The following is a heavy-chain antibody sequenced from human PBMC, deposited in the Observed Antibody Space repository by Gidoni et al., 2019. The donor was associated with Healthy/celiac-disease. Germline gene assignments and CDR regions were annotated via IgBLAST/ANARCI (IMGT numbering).Heavy chain of an antibody. J-gene: IGHJ4*02. CDR1: GDSFSSSNYS. D-gene: IGHD3-3*01. CDR3: ARGERNYDFWSGYYTGAFDF. V-gene: IGHV4-39*01. CDR2: IYYSGDN. Sequence: QLQLQKSGPGLVKPSETLSLTCSVSGDSFSSSNYSWGWIRQPPGKGLELIGSIYYSGDNYYNPSLKSRVTISVDTSKNQFSLRLSSVIAADTAVYYCARGERNYDFWSGYYTGAFDFWGQGTLVTVS.